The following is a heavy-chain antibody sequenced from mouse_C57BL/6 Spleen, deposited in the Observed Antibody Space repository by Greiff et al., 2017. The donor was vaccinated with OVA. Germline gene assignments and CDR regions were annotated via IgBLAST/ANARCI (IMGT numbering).Heavy chain of an antibody. CDR1: GYTFTSYW. CDR3: ARWDSSGYFDY. J-gene: IGHJ2*01. CDR2: IDPSDSET. V-gene: IGHV1-52*01. Sequence: QVQLQQSGAELVRPGSSVKLSCKASGYTFTSYWMHWVKQRPIQGLEWIGNIDPSDSETHYNQKFKDKATLTVDKSSSTAYMQLSSLTSEDSAVYYCARWDSSGYFDYWGQGTTLTVSS. D-gene: IGHD3-2*02.